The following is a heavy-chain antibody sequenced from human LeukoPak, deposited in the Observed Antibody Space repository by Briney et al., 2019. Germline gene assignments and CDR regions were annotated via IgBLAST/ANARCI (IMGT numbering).Heavy chain of an antibody. V-gene: IGHV4-39*07. Sequence: SSETLSLTCTVSGGSISSSSYYWGWIRQPPGKGLEWIGSIYYSGSTYYNPSLKSRVTISVDTSKNQFSLKLSSVTAADTAVYYCARDPDSSSWYDPLYYFDYWGQGTLVTVSS. CDR3: ARDPDSSSWYDPLYYFDY. D-gene: IGHD6-13*01. CDR1: GGSISSSSYY. J-gene: IGHJ4*02. CDR2: IYYSGST.